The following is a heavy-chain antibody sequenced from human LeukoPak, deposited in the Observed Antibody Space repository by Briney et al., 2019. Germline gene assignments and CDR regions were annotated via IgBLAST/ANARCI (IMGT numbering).Heavy chain of an antibody. V-gene: IGHV4-34*01. J-gene: IGHJ6*02. CDR2: INHSGST. Sequence: SETLSLTCAVYGGSFSGYYWSWIRQPPGKGLEWIGEINHSGSTNYNPSLKSRVTISVDTSKNQFSLKLSSVTAADTAVYYCAGVVPAALIGDYYYGMDVWGQGTTVTVSS. D-gene: IGHD2-2*01. CDR3: AGVVPAALIGDYYYGMDV. CDR1: GGSFSGYY.